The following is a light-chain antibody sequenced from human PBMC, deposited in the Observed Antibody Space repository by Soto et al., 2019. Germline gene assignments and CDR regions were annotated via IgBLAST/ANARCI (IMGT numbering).Light chain of an antibody. Sequence: DIQMTQSPSTLSASVGDRVTITCRASQSISSWLAWYQQKPRKAPKLLIYDASSLESGVPSRFSGSGSGTEFTLTISSLQPDVFATYYCQQYNSYSLTFGGGTKVEIK. CDR1: QSISSW. V-gene: IGKV1-5*01. CDR3: QQYNSYSLT. CDR2: DAS. J-gene: IGKJ4*01.